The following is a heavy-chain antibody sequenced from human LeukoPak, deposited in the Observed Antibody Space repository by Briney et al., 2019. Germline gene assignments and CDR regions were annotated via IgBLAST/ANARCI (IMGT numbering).Heavy chain of an antibody. D-gene: IGHD2-2*02. V-gene: IGHV1-24*01. CDR1: GYTLTELS. Sequence: ASVTVSCKLSGYTLTELSMHWVRPAPGKGLEWMGGFDPEDGETIYAQKFQGRVTMTEDTSTDTAYMELSSLRSEDTAVYYCATQTSRYCSSTSCYTGGGLDPWGQGTLVTVSS. J-gene: IGHJ5*02. CDR2: FDPEDGET. CDR3: ATQTSRYCSSTSCYTGGGLDP.